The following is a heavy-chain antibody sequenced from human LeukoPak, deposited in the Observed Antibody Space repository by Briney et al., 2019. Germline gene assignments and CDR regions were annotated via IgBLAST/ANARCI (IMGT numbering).Heavy chain of an antibody. J-gene: IGHJ4*02. Sequence: ASVKVSCKASGYTFTSYGITWVRQAPGQGLEWMGGFDPEDGETIYAQKFQGRVTMTEDTSTDTAYMELSSLRSEDTAVYYCATALDIVATPGNYWGQGTLVTVSS. D-gene: IGHD5-12*01. CDR1: GYTFTSYG. CDR3: ATALDIVATPGNY. V-gene: IGHV1-24*01. CDR2: FDPEDGET.